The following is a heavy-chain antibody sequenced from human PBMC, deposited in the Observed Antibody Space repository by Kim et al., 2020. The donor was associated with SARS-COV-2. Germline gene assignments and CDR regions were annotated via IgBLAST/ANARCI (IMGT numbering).Heavy chain of an antibody. CDR1: GFTSSDYY. D-gene: IGHD2-15*01. CDR3: VREWSAFDI. V-gene: IGHV3-11*01. J-gene: IGHJ3*02. CDR2: ISTSGSDK. Sequence: GGSLRLSCAASGFTSSDYYMHWIRQAPGKGLEWVSFISTSGSDKYYADSVKGRFTISRDNAKNSLYLQMDSLRAEDTAVYYCVREWSAFDIWGQGTRVT.